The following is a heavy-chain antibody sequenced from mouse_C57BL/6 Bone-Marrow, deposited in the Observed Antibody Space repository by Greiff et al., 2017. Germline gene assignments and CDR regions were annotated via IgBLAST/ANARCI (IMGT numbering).Heavy chain of an antibody. CDR3: ARSCWFAD. J-gene: IGHJ3*01. V-gene: IGHV1-69*01. CDR2: IDPSDSYT. Sequence: QVQLQQPGAELVMPGASVKLSCKASGYTFTSYWMHWVKQRPGQGLEWIGEIDPSDSYTNYNQKFKGKSTLTVDKSSSTAYMQLSSLTSEDSAVYYCARSCWFADWGQGTLVTVSA. CDR1: GYTFTSYW.